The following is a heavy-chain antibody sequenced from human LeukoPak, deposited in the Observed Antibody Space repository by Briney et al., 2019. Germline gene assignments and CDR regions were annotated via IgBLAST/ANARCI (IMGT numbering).Heavy chain of an antibody. J-gene: IGHJ5*02. Sequence: SETLSLTCTVSGGSISSYYWSWIRQPQGKGLDWIGYIHYSGSPNYKSSLNSRVTISVDTSKNQFTLKLRSVTAADTAVYYCARLTGYSSESWFDPLGQGTLVTVSS. D-gene: IGHD3-9*01. CDR1: GGSISSYY. CDR2: IHYSGSP. CDR3: ARLTGYSSESWFDP. V-gene: IGHV4-59*01.